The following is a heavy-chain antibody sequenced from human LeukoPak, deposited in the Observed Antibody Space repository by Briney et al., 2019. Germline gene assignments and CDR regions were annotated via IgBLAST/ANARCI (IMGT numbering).Heavy chain of an antibody. D-gene: IGHD3-16*02. J-gene: IGHJ4*02. V-gene: IGHV4-59*08. Sequence: PSETLSLTCTVSGGSISIYYRSWIRQPPGKGLEWIGYIYYSGSTNYNPSLKSRVTISVDTSKNQFSLKLSSVTAADTAVYYCAGHYRSPRLPLDYWGRGTLVTVS. CDR1: GGSISIYY. CDR2: IYYSGST. CDR3: AGHYRSPRLPLDY.